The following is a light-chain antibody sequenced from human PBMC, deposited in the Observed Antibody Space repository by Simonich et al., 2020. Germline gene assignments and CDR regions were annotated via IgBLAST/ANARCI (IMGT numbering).Light chain of an antibody. CDR3: QQANSFPLT. V-gene: IGKV1-5*03. CDR2: KAA. J-gene: IGKJ4*01. CDR1: QSISSW. Sequence: DIQMTQSPSTLSASVGDRVTITCRASQSISSWLAWYQQKPGKDPKLLIYKAASLESGVPSRFSGSGSGTEFTLTISSLQPEDFATYYCQQANSFPLTFGGGTKVEIK.